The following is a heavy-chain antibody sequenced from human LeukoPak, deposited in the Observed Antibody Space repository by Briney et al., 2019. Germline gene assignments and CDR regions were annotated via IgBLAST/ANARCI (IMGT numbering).Heavy chain of an antibody. CDR2: ISNTGGT. J-gene: IGHJ5*02. D-gene: IGHD6-13*01. CDR3: ARAYVAAAGRDNWFDP. Sequence: SETLTLTCNVSNDSIRSHYWSWIRQYSGKGLEWIGYISNTGGTDYNPSLKSRVTISGDTSKNQFSLELKSVTAADTAVYYCARAYVAAAGRDNWFDPWGQGTLVTVSS. CDR1: NDSIRSHY. V-gene: IGHV4-59*11.